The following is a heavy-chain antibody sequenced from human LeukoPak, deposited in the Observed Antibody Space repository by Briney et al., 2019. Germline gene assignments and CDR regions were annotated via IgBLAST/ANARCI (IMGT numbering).Heavy chain of an antibody. V-gene: IGHV1-2*02. CDR3: ARSGDFDH. J-gene: IGHJ4*02. Sequence: ASVRVSCKASGYTFTSYYMHWVRQAPGQGLEWMGWINPNSGGTIYAQEFQGRVTMTRDTSISTAFMELNRLRFDDTAVYYCARSGDFDHWGQGTLVTVSS. CDR1: GYTFTSYY. D-gene: IGHD5-24*01. CDR2: INPNSGGT.